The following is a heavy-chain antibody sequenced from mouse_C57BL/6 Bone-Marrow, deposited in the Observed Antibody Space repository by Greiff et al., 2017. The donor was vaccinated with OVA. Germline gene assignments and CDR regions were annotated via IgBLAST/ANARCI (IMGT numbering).Heavy chain of an antibody. Sequence: QVQLKESGPGLVQPSQSLSITRTVSGFSLTSYGVHWVRQSPGKGLEWLGVIWRGGSTDYNAAFMSRLSITKDNSKSQVFFKMNSLQADDTAIYYCAKDGYYLYYYAMDYWGQGTSVTVSS. CDR3: AKDGYYLYYYAMDY. CDR1: GFSLTSYG. D-gene: IGHD2-3*01. CDR2: IWRGGST. J-gene: IGHJ4*01. V-gene: IGHV2-5*01.